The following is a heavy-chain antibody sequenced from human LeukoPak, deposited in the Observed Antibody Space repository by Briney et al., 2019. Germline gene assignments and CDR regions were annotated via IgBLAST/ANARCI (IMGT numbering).Heavy chain of an antibody. D-gene: IGHD3-10*01. Sequence: GGSLRLSCAASGFTFSSHGMHCVRQAPGNRLEWGAVIWYDGSNKYYADSVKGRFTISRDNSKNTLYLQMNSLRAEDTAVYYCARDSEGSGSYSDYWGQGTLVTVSS. J-gene: IGHJ4*01. CDR2: IWYDGSNK. V-gene: IGHV3-33*01. CDR1: GFTFSSHG. CDR3: ARDSEGSGSYSDY.